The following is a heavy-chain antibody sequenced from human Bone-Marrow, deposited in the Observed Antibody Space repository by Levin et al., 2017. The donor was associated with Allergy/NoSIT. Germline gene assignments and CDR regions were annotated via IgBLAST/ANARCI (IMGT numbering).Heavy chain of an antibody. CDR3: ARGGRYTGYDS. Sequence: GGSLRLSCAASGFAFTTYWIHWVRQAPGKGLVWLSRINSDGSTRNYADSVKGRFTISRDNARSTLYLQMNSLRAEDTAVYYCARGGRYTGYDSWGQVTLVTVSS. CDR2: INSDGSTR. D-gene: IGHD5-12*01. V-gene: IGHV3-74*01. CDR1: GFAFTTYW. J-gene: IGHJ5*02.